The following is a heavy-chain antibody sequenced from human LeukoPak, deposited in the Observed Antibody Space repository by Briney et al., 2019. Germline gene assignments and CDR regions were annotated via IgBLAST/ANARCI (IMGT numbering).Heavy chain of an antibody. Sequence: GGSLRLSCAASGFTVSSNYMSWVRQAPGKGLEWVSVIYSGGSTYYADSKNTLYLQMNSLRAEDTAVYYCAREQTMVRGASWFDPWGQGTLVTVSS. CDR1: GFTVSSNY. CDR3: AREQTMVRGASWFDP. V-gene: IGHV3-66*01. J-gene: IGHJ5*02. D-gene: IGHD3-10*01. CDR2: IYSGGST.